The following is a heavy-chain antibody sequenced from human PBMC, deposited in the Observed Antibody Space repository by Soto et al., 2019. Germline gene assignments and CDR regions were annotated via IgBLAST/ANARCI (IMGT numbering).Heavy chain of an antibody. CDR3: ARVGNGFWGFDY. J-gene: IGHJ4*02. V-gene: IGHV3-11*01. CDR2: ISSSGSTK. CDR1: GVTFSDYY. D-gene: IGHD3-16*01. Sequence: PGGSLRLSCAASGVTFSDYYMSWIRQAPGKGLECVSYISSSGSTKYYADSVKGRFTISRDNAKNSLYLQMHSLRAEDTAVYYCARVGNGFWGFDYWGQGTLVTVSS.